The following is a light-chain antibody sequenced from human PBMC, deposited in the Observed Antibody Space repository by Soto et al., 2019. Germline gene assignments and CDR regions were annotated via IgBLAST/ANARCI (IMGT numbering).Light chain of an antibody. V-gene: IGLV2-8*01. CDR3: TSRAGNNVV. Sequence: QSALTQPPSASGSPGQSVTISCTGTSSDITYDRFVSWYQHHPGKAPKLMIYEVTKRPSGVPDRFSGSKSGNTASLTVSGLQAEDEADYSCTSRAGNNVVFGGGTKVTVL. CDR1: SSDITYDRF. CDR2: EVT. J-gene: IGLJ2*01.